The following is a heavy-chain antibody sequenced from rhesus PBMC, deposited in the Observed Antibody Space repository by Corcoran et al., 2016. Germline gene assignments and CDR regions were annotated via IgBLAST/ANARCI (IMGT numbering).Heavy chain of an antibody. CDR2: VDPEDGEA. V-gene: IGHV1-111*02. J-gene: IGHJ4*01. D-gene: IGHD6S26*01. CDR1: GDTLTAHY. Sequence: EVQLVQSGAEVKKPGATVKISCKASGDTLTAHYLTRVSPGTGTGLEWMGGVDPEDGEADYAQKFQDRVTITADMSTDTAYMELSSLRSEDTAVYYCARERYSSGWSIDYWGQGVLVTVSS. CDR3: ARERYSSGWSIDY.